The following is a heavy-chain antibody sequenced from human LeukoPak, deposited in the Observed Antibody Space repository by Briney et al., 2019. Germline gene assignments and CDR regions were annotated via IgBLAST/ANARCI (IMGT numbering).Heavy chain of an antibody. V-gene: IGHV1-2*02. Sequence: GASVTVSCKASGYTFTAYYMHWLRQAPGQGLEWMGWINPNSGGTNYAQKFQGRVTMTRDTSISTAYMELSRLRSDDTAVYYCVREVVLMVYAVGYWGQGTLVTVSS. CDR1: GYTFTAYY. J-gene: IGHJ4*02. D-gene: IGHD2-8*01. CDR3: VREVVLMVYAVGY. CDR2: INPNSGGT.